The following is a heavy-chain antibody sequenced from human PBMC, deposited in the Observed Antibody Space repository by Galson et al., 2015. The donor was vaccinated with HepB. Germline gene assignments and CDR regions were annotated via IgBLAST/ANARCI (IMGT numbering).Heavy chain of an antibody. CDR3: ARNYGGNLIDY. CDR2: ISSNGGTT. CDR1: SFRFSSYG. D-gene: IGHD4-23*01. Sequence: SLRLSCAATSFRFSSYGMFWVRQAPGKGLEYVSAISSNGGTTYYANSVTDRFTISRDNSKNELYLQMGRLRAEDMAVYYCARNYGGNLIDYWGQGTLVTVSS. V-gene: IGHV3-64*01. J-gene: IGHJ4*02.